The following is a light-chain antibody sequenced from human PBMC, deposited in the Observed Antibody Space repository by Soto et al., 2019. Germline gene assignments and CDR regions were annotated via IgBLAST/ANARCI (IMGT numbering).Light chain of an antibody. Sequence: EIVLTQSQATLSLSPGERATLSCGASQSVSSYLAWYQQKTGQAPRLLMYEASNRATGIPARFSGGGSGTDFTLTISRLETEDFAVYYCQQRIDWPWPFGKGTKVDI. J-gene: IGKJ1*01. CDR1: QSVSSY. V-gene: IGKV3-11*01. CDR2: EAS. CDR3: QQRIDWPWP.